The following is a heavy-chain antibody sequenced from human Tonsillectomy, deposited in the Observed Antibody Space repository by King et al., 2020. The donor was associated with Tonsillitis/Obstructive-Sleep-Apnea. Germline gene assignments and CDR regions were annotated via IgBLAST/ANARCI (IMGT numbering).Heavy chain of an antibody. CDR2: IYPDDSDT. V-gene: IGHV5-51*01. D-gene: IGHD1-7*01. CDR1: GYDFTNYW. J-gene: IGHJ6*03. Sequence: QLVQSGAEVKKPGESLKISCKGSGYDFTNYWVGWVRQMPGKGLEWMGIIYPDDSDTRYSPSFQGQVTISADKSISTAYLQWSSLQASETAMYYCARRTPVKLELRYYYYYMDVWGKGTTVTVSS. CDR3: ARRTPVKLELRYYYYYMDV.